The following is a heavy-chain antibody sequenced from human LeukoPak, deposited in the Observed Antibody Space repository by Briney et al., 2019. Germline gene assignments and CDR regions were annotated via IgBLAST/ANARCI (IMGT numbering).Heavy chain of an antibody. D-gene: IGHD3-3*01. CDR1: GGSFSGYY. CDR2: INHSGST. Sequence: SETLSLTCAVYGGSFSGYYWSWIRQPPGKGLEWIGDINHSGSTNYNPSLKSRVTISVDTSKNQFSLKLSSVTAADTAVYYCARVPITIFGVAYGYYGMDVWGQGTTVTVSS. CDR3: ARVPITIFGVAYGYYGMDV. V-gene: IGHV4-34*01. J-gene: IGHJ6*02.